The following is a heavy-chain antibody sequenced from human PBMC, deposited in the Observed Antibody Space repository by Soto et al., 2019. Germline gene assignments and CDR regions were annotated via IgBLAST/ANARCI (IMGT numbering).Heavy chain of an antibody. J-gene: IGHJ6*02. D-gene: IGHD2-2*01. CDR1: GGSISGYY. CDR3: ARDRGIVVVPAAIKAGDYYYGMDV. CDR2: IYYSGNT. V-gene: IGHV4-59*01. Sequence: QVYLQESGRGLVKPSETLSLTCTVSGGSISGYYWSWIRQPPGKGLEWIGNIYYSGNTNYNPSLKSRVTISVDTSKNQFSLNLSSVTAADTAVYYCARDRGIVVVPAAIKAGDYYYGMDVWGQGTTVTVSS.